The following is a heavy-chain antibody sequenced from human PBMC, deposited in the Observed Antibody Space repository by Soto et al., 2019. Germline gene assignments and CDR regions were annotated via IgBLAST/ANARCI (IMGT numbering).Heavy chain of an antibody. CDR1: GDSVSSNSAG. CDR2: TYYKSKWYY. Sequence: QVQLQQSSPGLVKPSQALSLTGDISGDSVSSNSAGWNWIRQTPSRGLEWLGRTYYKSKWYYTYAASVKSRITVSPDTSKIQFSLQLTSVTPEDTAVYYCARGSWDDVSGHYYMDVWDKGTTVTVSS. V-gene: IGHV6-1*01. J-gene: IGHJ6*03. D-gene: IGHD1-1*01. CDR3: ARGSWDDVSGHYYMDV.